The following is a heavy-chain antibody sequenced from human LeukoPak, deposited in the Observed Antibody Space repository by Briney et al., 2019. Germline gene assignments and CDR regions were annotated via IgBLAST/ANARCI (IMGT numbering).Heavy chain of an antibody. V-gene: IGHV3-11*04. D-gene: IGHD5-18*01. Sequence: GGSLRLSCAASGFTFNDYYMIWTRQAPGKGLECVSYISTSGTTIYYADSVKGRFTISRDNAKNSLYLQMNSLRDEDTAVYYCARGVRGYSRGSRFDSWGQGTLVTVSS. J-gene: IGHJ4*02. CDR2: ISTSGTTI. CDR3: ARGVRGYSRGSRFDS. CDR1: GFTFNDYY.